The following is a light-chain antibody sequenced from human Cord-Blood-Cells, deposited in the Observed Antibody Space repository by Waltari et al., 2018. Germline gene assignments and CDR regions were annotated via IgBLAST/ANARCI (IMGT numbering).Light chain of an antibody. CDR2: EGS. CDR1: SSDVGSYNL. CDR3: CSYAGSSNWV. V-gene: IGLV2-23*01. J-gene: IGLJ3*02. Sequence: QSALTQPASVSGSPGQSITISCTGTSSDVGSYNLLSWYQQHPGKAPKLMIYEGSKLPSGVSNRFSGSKSGNTASLTISGLQAEDEADYYCCSYAGSSNWVFGGGTKLTVL.